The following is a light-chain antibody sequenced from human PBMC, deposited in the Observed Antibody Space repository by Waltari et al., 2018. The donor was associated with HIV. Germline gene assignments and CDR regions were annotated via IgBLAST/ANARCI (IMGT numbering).Light chain of an antibody. CDR3: QHRHNWQGT. CDR2: DAS. V-gene: IGKV3-11*01. J-gene: IGKJ1*01. Sequence: LTQSPATLSLSPGEHAIPLYRASQSVDGQVAWYQHKPGQPPRLLLYDASPRVSGVPARFSGSASGVDFTLTVTTLGAGDFGIYYCQHRHNWQGTFGPGTRV. CDR1: QSVDGQ.